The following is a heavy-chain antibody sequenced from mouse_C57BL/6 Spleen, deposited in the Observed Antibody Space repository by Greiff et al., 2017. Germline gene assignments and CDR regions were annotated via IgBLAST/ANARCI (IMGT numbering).Heavy chain of an antibody. Sequence: EVQLQQSGPELVKPGASVKMSCKASGYTFTDYNMHWVKQSHGKSLEWIGYINPNNGGTSYNQKFKGKATLTVNTSSSTAYMELRSLASEDSAVYYCARGNLGGFAYWGQGTLVTVSA. CDR2: INPNNGGT. J-gene: IGHJ3*01. V-gene: IGHV1-22*01. CDR3: ARGNLGGFAY. CDR1: GYTFTDYN.